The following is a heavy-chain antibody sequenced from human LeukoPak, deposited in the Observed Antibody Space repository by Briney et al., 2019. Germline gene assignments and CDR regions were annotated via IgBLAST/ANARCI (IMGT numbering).Heavy chain of an antibody. J-gene: IGHJ3*02. CDR1: GGTFSSYA. D-gene: IGHD6-6*01. CDR3: AREKGDLYSSSSKLSLASISSEDAFDI. CDR2: IIPIFGTA. V-gene: IGHV1-69*01. Sequence: GASVKVSCKASGGTFSSYAISWVRQAPGQGLEWMGGIIPIFGTANYAQKFQGRVTITADESTSTAYMELSSLRSEDTAVYYCAREKGDLYSSSSKLSLASISSEDAFDIWGQGTMVTVSS.